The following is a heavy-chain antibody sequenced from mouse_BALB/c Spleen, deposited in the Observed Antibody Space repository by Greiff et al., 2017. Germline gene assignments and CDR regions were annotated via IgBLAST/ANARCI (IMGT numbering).Heavy chain of an antibody. CDR1: GFTFSSFG. V-gene: IGHV5-17*02. Sequence: EVQRVESGGGLVQPGGSRKLSCAASGFTFSSFGMHWVRQAPEKGLEWVAYISSGSSTIYYADTVKGRFTISRDNPKNTLFLQMTSLRSEDTAMYYCARHGNYPSYYYAMDYWGQGTSVTVSS. D-gene: IGHD2-1*01. CDR2: ISSGSSTI. J-gene: IGHJ4*01. CDR3: ARHGNYPSYYYAMDY.